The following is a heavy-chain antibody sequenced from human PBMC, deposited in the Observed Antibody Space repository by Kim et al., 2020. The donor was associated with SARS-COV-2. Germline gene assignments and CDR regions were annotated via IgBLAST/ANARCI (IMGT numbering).Heavy chain of an antibody. D-gene: IGHD1-26*01. CDR3: AQERAWELLFEVDY. CDR1: GFTFSSYA. J-gene: IGHJ4*02. V-gene: IGHV3-23*01. CDR2: ISGGGGSS. Sequence: GGSLRLSCAASGFTFSSYAMSWVRQAPGKGLEWVSAISGGGGSSYSADSVKGRFTSSRDNTKNTLYLQMNSLRADDTAVYYCAQERAWELLFEVDYWGQGPLITVSS.